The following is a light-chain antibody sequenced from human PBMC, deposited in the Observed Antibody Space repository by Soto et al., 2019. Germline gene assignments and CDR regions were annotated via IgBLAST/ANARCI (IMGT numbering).Light chain of an antibody. V-gene: IGKV1-33*01. J-gene: IGKJ4*01. Sequence: DIQMTQSPSSLSASVGDRVTITCQASQDIRNYLNWYQQKPGKAPNLLIYDASNLRAGFPSRFSGSGSGTKVSFTISSLQPEDIATYYCQHYDHLPPLSFGGGTKVEIK. CDR1: QDIRNY. CDR3: QHYDHLPPLS. CDR2: DAS.